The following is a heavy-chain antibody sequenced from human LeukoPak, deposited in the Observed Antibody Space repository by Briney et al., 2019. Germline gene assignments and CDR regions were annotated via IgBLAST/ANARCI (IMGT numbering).Heavy chain of an antibody. CDR2: ISGSGGST. Sequence: GGSLRLSCAASGFTFSSYAMSWVRQAPGKGLEWVSAISGSGGSTYYADSVKGRLTISRDNSKNTLYLQMNSLRAEDTAVYYCAKVGPSYDFWSGSYNWFDPWGQGTLVTVSS. J-gene: IGHJ5*02. CDR1: GFTFSSYA. D-gene: IGHD3-3*01. V-gene: IGHV3-23*01. CDR3: AKVGPSYDFWSGSYNWFDP.